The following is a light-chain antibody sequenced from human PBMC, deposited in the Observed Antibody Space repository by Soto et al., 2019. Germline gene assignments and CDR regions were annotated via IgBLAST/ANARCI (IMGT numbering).Light chain of an antibody. J-gene: IGKJ1*01. CDR2: AAS. Sequence: DIQMTQSPSSLSASIGDRVTISCRASQDISSSLNWYQHKSGKAPKLLIYAASGLHSGVPSRFSGSGSGTDFTLTISSLQPEDFATYYCQQSYGTPWTFGQGTKVDIK. CDR3: QQSYGTPWT. CDR1: QDISSS. V-gene: IGKV1-39*01.